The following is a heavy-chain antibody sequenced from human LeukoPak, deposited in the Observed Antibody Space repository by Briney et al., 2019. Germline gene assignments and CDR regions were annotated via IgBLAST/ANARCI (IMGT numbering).Heavy chain of an antibody. D-gene: IGHD3-22*01. CDR1: GFTFSSYS. V-gene: IGHV3-21*01. J-gene: IGHJ4*02. CDR3: ARNLYYYDSSGYYYY. CDR2: ISSNSYI. Sequence: GGSLRLSCAASGFTFSSYSMNWVRQAPGKGLEWVSSISSNSYIYYADSVKGRFTISRDNAKNSLYLQMNSLRAEDTAVYYCARNLYYYDSSGYYYYWGQGTLVTVSS.